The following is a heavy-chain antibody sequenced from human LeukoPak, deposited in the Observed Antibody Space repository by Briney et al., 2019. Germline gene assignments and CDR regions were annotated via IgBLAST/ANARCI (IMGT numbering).Heavy chain of an antibody. J-gene: IGHJ4*02. CDR2: IWYDGSNK. CDR1: GFTFSSYG. Sequence: PGGSLRLSCAAAGFTFSSYGMHWVRQAPGKGLEWVAVIWYDGSNKYYADSVKGRFTISRDNSKNTLYLQMNSLRAEDTAVYYCARVGGVRGLSYWGQGTLVTVSS. V-gene: IGHV3-33*01. D-gene: IGHD3-10*01. CDR3: ARVGGVRGLSY.